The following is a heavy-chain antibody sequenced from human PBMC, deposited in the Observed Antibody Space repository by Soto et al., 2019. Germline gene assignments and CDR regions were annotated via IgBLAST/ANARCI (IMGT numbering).Heavy chain of an antibody. CDR3: ARGEIVVVPAAILNYDYYYGMDV. Sequence: SETLSLTCTVFGGSISSYYWSWIRQPTGKGLEWILRIYTSGSTNYNPSVKSRVTMSVETSKNQFSLKLSSVTAAETAVYYCARGEIVVVPAAILNYDYYYGMDVWGQGTTVTVSS. V-gene: IGHV4-4*07. CDR1: GGSISSYY. J-gene: IGHJ6*02. D-gene: IGHD2-2*01. CDR2: IYTSGST.